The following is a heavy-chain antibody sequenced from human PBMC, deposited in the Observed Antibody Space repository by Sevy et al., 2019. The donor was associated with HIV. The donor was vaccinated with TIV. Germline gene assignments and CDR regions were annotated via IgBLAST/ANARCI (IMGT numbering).Heavy chain of an antibody. J-gene: IGHJ6*02. CDR3: ARVIVATLSYYYYYYGMDV. V-gene: IGHV6-1*01. CDR1: GDSVSSNSAA. Sequence: SQTLSLTCAISGDSVSSNSAAWNWIRQSPSRGLEWLGRTYYRSKWYNDYAVSVKSRITINPDTSKNQFSLQLNSVTPEDTAVYYCARVIVATLSYYYYYYGMDVWGQGTTVTVSS. CDR2: TYYRSKWYN. D-gene: IGHD5-12*01.